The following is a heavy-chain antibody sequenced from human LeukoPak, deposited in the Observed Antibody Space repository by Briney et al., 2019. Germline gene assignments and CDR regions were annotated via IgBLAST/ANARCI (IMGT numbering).Heavy chain of an antibody. V-gene: IGHV3-21*01. CDR2: ISSSSSYI. CDR1: GFTFSSYS. Sequence: GGSLRLSCAASGFTFSSYSMNWVRQAPGKGLEWVSSISSSSSYIYYADSVKGRFTISRDNAKNSLYLQMNSLRAEDTAVYYCARGRGRHYDFWSGYYPPTVYYYMDVWGKGTTVTVSS. J-gene: IGHJ6*03. CDR3: ARGRGRHYDFWSGYYPPTVYYYMDV. D-gene: IGHD3-3*01.